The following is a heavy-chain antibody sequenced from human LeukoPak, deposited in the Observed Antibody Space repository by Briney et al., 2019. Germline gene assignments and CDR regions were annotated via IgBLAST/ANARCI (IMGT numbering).Heavy chain of an antibody. CDR2: IYYSGST. V-gene: IGHV4-39*01. CDR3: ARHGQTHYYDSSGYSDY. D-gene: IGHD3-22*01. J-gene: IGHJ4*02. Sequence: PSQTLSLTYTVSGGSISSGDYYWGWIRQPPGKGLEWIGSIYYSGSTYYNPSLKSRVTISVDTSKNQFSLKLSSVTAADTAVYYCARHGQTHYYDSSGYSDYWGQGTLVTVSS. CDR1: GGSISSGDYY.